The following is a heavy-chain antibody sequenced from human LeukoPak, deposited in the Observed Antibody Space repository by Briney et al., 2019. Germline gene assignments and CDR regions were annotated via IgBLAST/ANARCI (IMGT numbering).Heavy chain of an antibody. Sequence: GGSLRLSCVASGFTFSSYAMTWVRQAPGKGLEWVSVISGRGDRTYYADSVKGRFTISRDNSKSTLYVQMNGLRPDDTAVYYCAKGGVVDAASSGVDVWGQGTTVIVSS. CDR3: AKGGVVDAASSGVDV. CDR2: ISGRGDRT. V-gene: IGHV3-23*01. D-gene: IGHD3-3*01. J-gene: IGHJ6*02. CDR1: GFTFSSYA.